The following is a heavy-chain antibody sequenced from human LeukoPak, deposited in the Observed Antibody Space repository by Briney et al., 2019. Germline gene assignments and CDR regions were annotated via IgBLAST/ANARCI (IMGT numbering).Heavy chain of an antibody. J-gene: IGHJ4*02. CDR3: ARRHSTCSSTSCSTPYFDY. CDR2: IYYSGST. V-gene: IGHV4-59*12. D-gene: IGHD2-2*02. CDR1: GGSISSYY. Sequence: PSETLSLTCTVSGGSISSYYWSWIRQPPGKGLEWIGYIYYSGSTSYNPSLKSRVTISVDTSKNQFSLKLSSVTAADTAVYYCARRHSTCSSTSCSTPYFDYWGQGTLVTVSS.